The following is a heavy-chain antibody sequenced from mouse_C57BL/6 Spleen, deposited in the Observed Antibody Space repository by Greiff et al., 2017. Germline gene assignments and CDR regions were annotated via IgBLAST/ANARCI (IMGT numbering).Heavy chain of an antibody. CDR3: ARDDGNYEAWFAY. CDR2: ISYDGSN. D-gene: IGHD2-1*01. CDR1: GYSITSGYY. J-gene: IGHJ3*01. V-gene: IGHV3-6*01. Sequence: EVKLQESGPGLVKPSQSLSLTCSVTGYSITSGYYWNWIRQFPGNKLEWMGYISYDGSNNYNPSLKNRISITRDTSKNQFFLKLNSVTTEDTATYYCARDDGNYEAWFAYWGQGTLVTVSA.